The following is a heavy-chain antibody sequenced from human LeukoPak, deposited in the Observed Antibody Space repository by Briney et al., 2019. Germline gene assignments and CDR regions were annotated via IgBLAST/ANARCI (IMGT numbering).Heavy chain of an antibody. V-gene: IGHV4-34*01. D-gene: IGHD6-19*01. CDR2: INHSGST. J-gene: IGHJ5*02. CDR1: GGSFSGYY. Sequence: SETLSLTCAVYGGSFSGYYWSWIRQPPGKGLQWIGEINHSGSTNDNPSLKSRVTISEDTAKKQFSLKLSFVTAADTAVYYCARGRHSGLSGAVDQWGQGTLVTVSS. CDR3: ARGRHSGLSGAVDQ.